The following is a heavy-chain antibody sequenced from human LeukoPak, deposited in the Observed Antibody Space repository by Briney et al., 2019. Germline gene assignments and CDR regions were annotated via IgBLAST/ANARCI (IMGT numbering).Heavy chain of an antibody. Sequence: GGSLRLSCAASGFTFGNYWMSWVRQAPGKGLEWVANIKQAGSEKNYVDSVKGRFTISRGNSKNTLYLQMNSLRAEDTAVYYCARSGYYYGSGSGVRNDIWGQGTMVTVSS. CDR3: ARSGYYYGSGSGVRNDI. CDR1: GFTFGNYW. J-gene: IGHJ3*02. V-gene: IGHV3-7*01. D-gene: IGHD3-10*01. CDR2: IKQAGSEK.